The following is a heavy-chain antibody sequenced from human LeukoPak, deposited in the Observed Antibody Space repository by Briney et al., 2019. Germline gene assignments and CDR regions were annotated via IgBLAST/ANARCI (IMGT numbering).Heavy chain of an antibody. CDR2: IIPIFGTA. CDR1: GGTFSSYA. J-gene: IGHJ6*03. Sequence: ASVKVSCKASGGTFSSYAISWVRQAPGQGLEWMGGIIPIFGTANYAQKFQGRVTVTTDESTSTAYMELSSLRSEDTAVYYCASLVTFPSYYYYYMDAWGKGTTVTVSS. CDR3: ASLVTFPSYYYYYMDA. V-gene: IGHV1-69*05.